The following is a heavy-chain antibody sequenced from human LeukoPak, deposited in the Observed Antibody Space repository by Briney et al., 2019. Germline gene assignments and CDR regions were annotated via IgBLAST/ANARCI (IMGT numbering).Heavy chain of an antibody. CDR3: AREYCSGGSCFFDY. D-gene: IGHD2-15*01. Sequence: SETLSLTCTVSGGSISSYYWSWIRKPPGKGLEWIGYIYYSGSTNYNPSLKSRVTTSVDTSKNQFSLKLSSVTAADTAVYYCAREYCSGGSCFFDYWGQGTLVTVSS. J-gene: IGHJ4*02. V-gene: IGHV4-59*01. CDR1: GGSISSYY. CDR2: IYYSGST.